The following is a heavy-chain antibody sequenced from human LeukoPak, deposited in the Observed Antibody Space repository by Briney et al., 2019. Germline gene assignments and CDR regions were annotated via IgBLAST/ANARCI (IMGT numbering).Heavy chain of an antibody. CDR2: ISWNSGSI. D-gene: IGHD3-16*01. V-gene: IGHV3-9*01. CDR3: AKDNGRGGNFDY. CDR1: GFTFDDYA. Sequence: GGSLRLSCAASGFTFDDYAMHWVRQAPGKGLEWVSGISWNSGSIGYADSVKGRFTISRDNAKNSLYLQMNSLRAEDTALYCCAKDNGRGGNFDYWGQGTLVTVSS. J-gene: IGHJ4*02.